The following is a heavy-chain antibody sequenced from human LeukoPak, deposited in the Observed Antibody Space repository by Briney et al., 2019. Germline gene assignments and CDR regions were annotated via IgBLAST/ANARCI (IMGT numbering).Heavy chain of an antibody. CDR3: ASSGESPAAILPDFDY. CDR1: GDSISSYY. CDR2: IYYSGST. J-gene: IGHJ4*02. Sequence: SETLSLICTVSGDSISSYYWSWIRQPPGKGLEWIGYIYYSGSTSYNPSLKSRVTISVDTSKNQFSLKLSSVTAADTAVYYCASSGESPAAILPDFDYWGQGTLVTVSS. V-gene: IGHV4-59*08. D-gene: IGHD2-2*01.